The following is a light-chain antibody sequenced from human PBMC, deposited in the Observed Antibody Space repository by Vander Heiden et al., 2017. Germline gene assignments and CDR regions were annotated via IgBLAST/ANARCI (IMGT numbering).Light chain of an antibody. CDR1: QDINTY. J-gene: IGKJ1*01. V-gene: IGKV1-39*01. CDR3: QQSFNTPWT. CDR2: YAS. Sequence: DIQMTQSPSSLSASVGDRVTITCRSSQDINTYLKWYQQKPGKAPQLLIYYASDLQNGVPPGFSGSGSGTDFTLTISSLQPEDFATYYCQQSFNTPWTFGQGTKVEMK.